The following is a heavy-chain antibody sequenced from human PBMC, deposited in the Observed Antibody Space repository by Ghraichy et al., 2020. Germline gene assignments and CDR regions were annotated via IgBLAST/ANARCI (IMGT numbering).Heavy chain of an antibody. V-gene: IGHV3-48*02. CDR1: GFTLRSYN. D-gene: IGHD4-23*01. J-gene: IGHJ6*02. CDR2: ITSSSRSI. CDR3: ARASTVVRFYYYDGMDV. Sequence: GGSLRLSCVGSGFTLRSYNMNWVRQSPGKGLEWVSYITSSSRSIFYADSVKGRFTISRDNAQNSLYLQMNSLRDEDTAVYYCARASTVVRFYYYDGMDVWGQGTTVTLSS.